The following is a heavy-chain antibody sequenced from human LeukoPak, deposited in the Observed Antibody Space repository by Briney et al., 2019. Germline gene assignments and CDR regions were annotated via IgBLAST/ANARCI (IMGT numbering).Heavy chain of an antibody. Sequence: SETLSLTCTVSGGSINNYYWSWIRQTPGKGLEWIGYIYHTGSTSYSPSLKSRVTISGDTSKNQYSLKLSSVTAADTAVYYCARARFYYDSSGYPNGRYFDYWGQGTLVTVSS. CDR3: ARARFYYDSSGYPNGRYFDY. CDR2: IYHTGST. CDR1: GGSINNYY. D-gene: IGHD3-22*01. J-gene: IGHJ4*02. V-gene: IGHV4-59*12.